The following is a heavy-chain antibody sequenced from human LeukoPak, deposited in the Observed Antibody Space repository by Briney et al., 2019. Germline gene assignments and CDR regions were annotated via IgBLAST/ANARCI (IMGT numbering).Heavy chain of an antibody. CDR2: IYYSGST. CDR1: GGSISSYY. CDR3: ARATTGYGLRYFEY. Sequence: TSETLSPTCTVSGGSISSYYASWIRQPPGKGLEWIAYIYYSGSTDYNPSLKSRVTISVDTSKNQFSLKLSSVTAADTAVYYCARATTGYGLRYFEYWGQ. V-gene: IGHV4-59*01. J-gene: IGHJ4*02. D-gene: IGHD5-18*01.